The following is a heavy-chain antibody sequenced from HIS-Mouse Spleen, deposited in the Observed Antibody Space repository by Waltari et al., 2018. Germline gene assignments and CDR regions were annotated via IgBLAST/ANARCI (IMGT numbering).Heavy chain of an antibody. CDR3: AKDRGSPLYFDY. CDR1: GFTFSSYG. V-gene: IGHV3-30*18. D-gene: IGHD1-26*01. CDR2: ISYDGSNK. Sequence: QVQLVESGGGVVQPGRSLRLSCAASGFTFSSYGMHWVRQAPGKGLEWVAVISYDGSNKYYADSVKGRFTISRDNSKTTLYLQMNSLRAEDTAVYYCAKDRGSPLYFDYWGQGTLVTVSS. J-gene: IGHJ4*02.